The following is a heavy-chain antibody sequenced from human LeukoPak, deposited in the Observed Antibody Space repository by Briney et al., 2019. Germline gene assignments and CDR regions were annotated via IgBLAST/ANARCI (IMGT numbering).Heavy chain of an antibody. CDR1: GGSFSGYY. J-gene: IGHJ4*02. D-gene: IGHD6-19*01. CDR3: ARGNGRGWFLRPTDY. V-gene: IGHV4-34*01. CDR2: INHSGST. Sequence: SETLSLTCAVYGGSFSGYYWSWIRQPPGKGLEWIGEINHSGSTNYNSSLKSRVTISVDTSKNQFSLKLSSVTAADTAVYYCARGNGRGWFLRPTDYWGQGTLVTVSS.